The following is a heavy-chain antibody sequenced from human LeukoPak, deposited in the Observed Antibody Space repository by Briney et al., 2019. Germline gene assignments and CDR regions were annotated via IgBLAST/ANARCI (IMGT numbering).Heavy chain of an antibody. CDR2: INHSGGTGST. J-gene: IGHJ4*02. CDR1: GGSFSGYY. CDR3: ARGLKTVAGPPFDY. Sequence: PSETLSLTYAVYGGSFSGYYWSWIRQPPGKGLEWIGEINHSGGTGSTKHNPSLKSRVTISADTSKNQFSLKVTSVTAADTAVYFCARGLKTVAGPPFDYWGQGTLVTVSS. V-gene: IGHV4-34*01. D-gene: IGHD6-13*01.